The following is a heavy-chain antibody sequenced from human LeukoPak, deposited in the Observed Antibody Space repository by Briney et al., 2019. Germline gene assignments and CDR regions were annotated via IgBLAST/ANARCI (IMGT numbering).Heavy chain of an antibody. V-gene: IGHV1-69*01. D-gene: IGHD3-22*01. CDR3: ARASTGYSNPGDSSGYYDY. CDR2: IIPIFGTA. J-gene: IGHJ4*02. Sequence: GASVKVSCKASGGTFSSYAISWVRQAPGQGLEWMGGIIPIFGTANYAQKFQGRVTITADESTSTAYMELSSLRSEDTAVYYCARASTGYSNPGDSSGYYDYWGQGTLVTVSS. CDR1: GGTFSSYA.